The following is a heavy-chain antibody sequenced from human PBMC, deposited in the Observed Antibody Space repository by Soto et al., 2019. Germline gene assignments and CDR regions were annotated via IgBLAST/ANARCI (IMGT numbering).Heavy chain of an antibody. CDR3: ATLPCIVVNDLCYNVFDL. D-gene: IGHD2-8*01. Sequence: EVQLLESGGGLTQPGGSLILSCAASGITLSNYAMSWVRQAPGKGLEWVSAISGDGDGTYYADSVQGRFTISRDNSKNTLSLQMNSLRAEDTAVYFCATLPCIVVNDLCYNVFDLWGQGTMVTVSS. V-gene: IGHV3-23*01. J-gene: IGHJ3*01. CDR1: GITLSNYA. CDR2: ISGDGDGT.